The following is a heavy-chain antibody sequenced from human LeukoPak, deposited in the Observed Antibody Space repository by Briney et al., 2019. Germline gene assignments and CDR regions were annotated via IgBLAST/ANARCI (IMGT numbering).Heavy chain of an antibody. CDR3: ARTYYDFWSGVQYGMDV. CDR1: GYTFTSYG. CDR2: ISAYNGNT. J-gene: IGHJ6*02. D-gene: IGHD3-3*01. Sequence: GASVKVSCKASGYTFTSYGISWVRQAPGQGLEWMGWISAYNGNTNYAQKLQGRVTMTTDTSTSTAYMELRSLRSDDTAVYYCARTYYDFWSGVQYGMDVWGQGTTVTVSS. V-gene: IGHV1-18*01.